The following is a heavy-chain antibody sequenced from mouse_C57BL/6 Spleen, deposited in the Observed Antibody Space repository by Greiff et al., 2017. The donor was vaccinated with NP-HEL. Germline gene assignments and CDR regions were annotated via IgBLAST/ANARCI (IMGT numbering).Heavy chain of an antibody. CDR3: ARGDDRGAWFAY. Sequence: DVKLVESGGDLVKPGGSLKLSCAASGFTFSSYGMSWVRQTPDKRLEWVATISSGGSYTYYPDSVKGRFTISRDNAKNTLYLQMSSLKSEDTAMYYCARGDDRGAWFAYWGQRTLVTVSA. D-gene: IGHD2-12*01. V-gene: IGHV5-6*02. CDR2: ISSGGSYT. CDR1: GFTFSSYG. J-gene: IGHJ3*01.